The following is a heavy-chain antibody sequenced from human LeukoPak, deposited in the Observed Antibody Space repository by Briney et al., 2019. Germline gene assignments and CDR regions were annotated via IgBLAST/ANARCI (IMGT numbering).Heavy chain of an antibody. D-gene: IGHD3-22*01. J-gene: IGHJ4*02. V-gene: IGHV3-33*01. CDR2: IWYDGSNK. CDR3: ARDPGYYYDSSGYPDY. Sequence: GRSLRLSCAASGFTFSSYGMHWVRQAPGKGLEWVAVIWYDGSNKYYADSVKGRFTISRDSSKNTLYLQMNSLRAEDTAVYYCARDPGYYYDSSGYPDYWGQGTLVTVSS. CDR1: GFTFSSYG.